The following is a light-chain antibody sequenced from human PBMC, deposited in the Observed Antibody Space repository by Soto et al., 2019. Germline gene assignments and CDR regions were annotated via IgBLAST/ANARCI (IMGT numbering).Light chain of an antibody. J-gene: IGKJ2*01. CDR2: ATS. Sequence: ETVLTQSPGTLPLSPGARATLSCRASQSVDSTYLAWYQQKPDQSPRLLIYATSTRAAGIPDRFSGSGSWTDFTLTISRLEPDDVAVYYCQQYDTSPPMYTFGQGTKVDIK. CDR1: QSVDSTY. V-gene: IGKV3-20*01. CDR3: QQYDTSPPMYT.